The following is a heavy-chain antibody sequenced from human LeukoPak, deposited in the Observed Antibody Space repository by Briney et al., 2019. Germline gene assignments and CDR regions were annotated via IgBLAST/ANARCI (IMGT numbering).Heavy chain of an antibody. Sequence: GASVKVSCKASGYTFTSYGISWVRQAPGQGLEWVGWISAYSGNTNYAQKLQGRVTMTTDTSTSTAYMEMRSLRSDDTAVYYCARDYYYYGTGSYYLWGQGTLVTVSS. J-gene: IGHJ4*02. CDR2: ISAYSGNT. CDR1: GYTFTSYG. CDR3: ARDYYYYGTGSYYL. D-gene: IGHD3-10*01. V-gene: IGHV1-18*01.